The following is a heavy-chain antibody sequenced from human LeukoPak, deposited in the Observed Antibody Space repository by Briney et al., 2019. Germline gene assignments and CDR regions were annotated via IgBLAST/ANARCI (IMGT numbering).Heavy chain of an antibody. CDR3: ARDRGLAAAGSWFDP. CDR1: GFTFSSYW. V-gene: IGHV3-7*01. CDR2: IKQDGSEK. Sequence: GGSLRLSCAASGFTFSSYWMSWVRQAPGKGLEWVANIKQDGSEKYYVDSVKGRFTISRGNAKNSLYLQMNSLRAEETAVYYCARDRGLAAAGSWFDPWGQGTLVTVSS. D-gene: IGHD6-13*01. J-gene: IGHJ5*02.